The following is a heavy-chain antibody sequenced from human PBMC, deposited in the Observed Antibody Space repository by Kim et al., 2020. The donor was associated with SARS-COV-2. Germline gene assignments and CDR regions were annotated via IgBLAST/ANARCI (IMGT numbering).Heavy chain of an antibody. J-gene: IGHJ4*02. D-gene: IGHD2-15*01. V-gene: IGHV4-39*01. Sequence: SETLSLTCTVSGGSISSSSYYWGWIRQPPGKGLEWIGSIYYSGSTYYNPSLKSRVTISVDTSKNQFSLKLSSVTAADTAVYYCARTVCSGGSCYPLFFDYWGQGTLVTVSS. CDR2: IYYSGST. CDR1: GGSISSSSYY. CDR3: ARTVCSGGSCYPLFFDY.